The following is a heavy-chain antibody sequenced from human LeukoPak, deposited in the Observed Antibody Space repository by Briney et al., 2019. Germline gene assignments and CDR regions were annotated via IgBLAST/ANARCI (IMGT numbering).Heavy chain of an antibody. CDR1: GFTFSSHW. J-gene: IGHJ6*03. V-gene: IGHV3-7*01. CDR2: IKQDGSDK. D-gene: IGHD6-13*01. Sequence: PGGSLRLSCAASGFTFSSHWMAWVRQAPGKGLEWVANIKQDGSDKYYLDSMKGRLTISRDNAKNSLYLQVNSLRVEDTAVYYCARDRSSSWYYYYMDVWGKGTTVTISS. CDR3: ARDRSSSWYYYYMDV.